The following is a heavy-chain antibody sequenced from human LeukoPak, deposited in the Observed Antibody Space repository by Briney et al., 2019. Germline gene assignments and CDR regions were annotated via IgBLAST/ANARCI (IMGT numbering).Heavy chain of an antibody. CDR1: GFPFTTYG. Sequence: GGSLTLSWLVAGFPFTTYGMHWVRQAQGNELEWVALISYDETIEHYADSVKGRFTISRDNSKNMVYMQMDSLRAEDTAVYYCARDLFPRVVPAAMFLDYWGQGTLVTVSS. V-gene: IGHV3-30*03. CDR3: ARDLFPRVVPAAMFLDY. J-gene: IGHJ4*02. CDR2: ISYDETIE. D-gene: IGHD2-2*01.